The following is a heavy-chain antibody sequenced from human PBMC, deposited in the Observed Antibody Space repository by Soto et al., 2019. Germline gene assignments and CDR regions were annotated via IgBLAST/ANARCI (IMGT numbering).Heavy chain of an antibody. CDR3: ARSLATVTGGIFGF. V-gene: IGHV4-59*01. D-gene: IGHD4-17*01. CDR2: IYYSGST. J-gene: IGHJ4*02. Sequence: QVQLQESGPGLVKPSETLSLTCTVSGGSISSYYWSWIRQPPGKGLEWIGYIYYSGSTNYNPSLKSRVSISLDTSKNQFSLKLSSVTAADTAVYYCARSLATVTGGIFGFWGQGTLVTVSS. CDR1: GGSISSYY.